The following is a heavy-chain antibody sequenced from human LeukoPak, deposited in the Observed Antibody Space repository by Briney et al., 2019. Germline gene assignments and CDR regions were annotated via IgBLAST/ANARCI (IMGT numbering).Heavy chain of an antibody. CDR2: INPSGGST. Sequence: ASVKVSCTASGYTFTSYYMHWVRQAPGQGLEWMGIINPSGGSTSYAQKFQGRVTMTRDTSTSTVYMELSSLRSEDTAVYYCARTPSSYYDFWSGYYPYYYYYMDVWGKGTTVTVSS. CDR3: ARTPSSYYDFWSGYYPYYYYYMDV. D-gene: IGHD3-3*01. CDR1: GYTFTSYY. J-gene: IGHJ6*03. V-gene: IGHV1-46*01.